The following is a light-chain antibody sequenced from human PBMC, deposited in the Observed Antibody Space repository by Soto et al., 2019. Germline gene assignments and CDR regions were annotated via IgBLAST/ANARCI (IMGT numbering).Light chain of an antibody. CDR2: DAS. CDR1: QSVSSY. V-gene: IGKV3D-15*01. J-gene: IGKJ1*01. CDR3: HQYNNWPPWT. Sequence: EIVLSQSPATVSVSPGERATLSCRASQSVSSYLAWYQQKPGQAPRLLIYDASNRATGIPARFSGSGSGTEFTLTISSLQSEDYAVYYCHQYNNWPPWTFGQGTKVDIK.